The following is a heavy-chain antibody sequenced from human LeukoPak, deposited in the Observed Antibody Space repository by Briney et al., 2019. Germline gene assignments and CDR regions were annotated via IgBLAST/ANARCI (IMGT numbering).Heavy chain of an antibody. V-gene: IGHV3-30*03. D-gene: IGHD3-16*01. J-gene: IGHJ6*03. Sequence: GRSLRLSCAASGFTFSSYGMHWVRQAPGKGLEWVAVISYDGSNKYYADSVKGRFTISRDNAKNSLYLQMNSLRAEDTAVYYCLRYVDVWGKGTTVTVSS. CDR1: GFTFSSYG. CDR2: ISYDGSNK. CDR3: LRYVDV.